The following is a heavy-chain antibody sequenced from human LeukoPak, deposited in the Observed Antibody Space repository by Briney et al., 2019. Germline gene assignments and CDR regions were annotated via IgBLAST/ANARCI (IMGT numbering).Heavy chain of an antibody. J-gene: IGHJ3*02. Sequence: PSETLSLTCTVSGGSISSSSYYWGWIRQPPGKGLEWIGSIYYSGSTYYNPSLKSRVTISVDTSKNQFSLKLSSVTAADTAVYYCARGSGIFDIWGQGTMVTVSS. V-gene: IGHV4-39*01. CDR3: ARGSGIFDI. CDR2: IYYSGST. D-gene: IGHD3-10*01. CDR1: GGSISSSSYY.